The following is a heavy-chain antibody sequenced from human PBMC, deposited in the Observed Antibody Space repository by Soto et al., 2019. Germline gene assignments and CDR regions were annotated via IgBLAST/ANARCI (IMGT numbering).Heavy chain of an antibody. CDR2: IYYRGST. CDR3: AKGSSWGSSPSGMEV. J-gene: IGHJ6*02. CDR1: GGSISSGGYY. V-gene: IGHV4-31*03. Sequence: SETLSLTCTVSGGSISSGGYYWSWIRQHPGKGLEWIGYIYYRGSTYYNPSLKSRVTISVDTSKIQVSLKLSSVTAANPAVYCCAKGSSWGSSPSGMEVWGQGTTVTVSS. D-gene: IGHD3-16*01.